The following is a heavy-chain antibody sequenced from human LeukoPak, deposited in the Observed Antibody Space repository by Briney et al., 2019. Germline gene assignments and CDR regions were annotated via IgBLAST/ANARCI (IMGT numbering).Heavy chain of an antibody. Sequence: PAGGSLRLSCAASGFTFSSYAMSWVRQAPGKGLEWVSAISGSGGSTYYADSVKGRFTISRDNAKNSLYLQMNSLRAEDTAVYYCARDLGDTAMVLFDYWGQGTLVTVSS. CDR3: ARDLGDTAMVLFDY. V-gene: IGHV3-23*01. CDR1: GFTFSSYA. CDR2: ISGSGGST. D-gene: IGHD5-18*01. J-gene: IGHJ4*02.